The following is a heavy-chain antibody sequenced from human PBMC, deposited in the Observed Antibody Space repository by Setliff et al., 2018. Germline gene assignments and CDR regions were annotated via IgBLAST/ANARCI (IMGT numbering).Heavy chain of an antibody. V-gene: IGHV3-23*01. CDR1: GFSFSSYA. CDR3: AKSPHDFWSGRVFFDY. CDR2: IIGSGIST. Sequence: SCKASGFSFSSYAMSWVRQAPGQGLEWVSSIIGSGISTYYADSVQGRFTISRDNHKNTLYLQMNSLRVEDTAIYYCAKSPHDFWSGRVFFDYWGQGILVTVSS. J-gene: IGHJ4*01. D-gene: IGHD3-3*01.